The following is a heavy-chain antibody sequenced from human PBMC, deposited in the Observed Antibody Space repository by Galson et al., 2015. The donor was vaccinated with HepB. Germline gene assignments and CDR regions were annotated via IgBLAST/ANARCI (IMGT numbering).Heavy chain of an antibody. Sequence: ETLSLTCAVSGGSISSSNWWSWVRQPPGKGLEWIGEIYHSGSTNYNPSLKSRVTISVDKSKNQFSLKLSSVTAADTAVYYCARGIYSSSWYVNFDYWGQGTLVTVSS. CDR1: GGSISSSNW. CDR2: IYHSGST. CDR3: ARGIYSSSWYVNFDY. J-gene: IGHJ4*02. V-gene: IGHV4-4*02. D-gene: IGHD6-13*01.